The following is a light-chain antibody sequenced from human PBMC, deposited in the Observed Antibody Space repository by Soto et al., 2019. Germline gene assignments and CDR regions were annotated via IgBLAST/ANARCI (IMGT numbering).Light chain of an antibody. CDR2: KAS. CDR1: QSISSW. J-gene: IGKJ3*01. CDR3: QQSYSTLFT. Sequence: DIQMTQSPSTLSASVGDRVTITCRASQSISSWLAWYQQKPGKAPKLLIYKASSLESGVPSRFSGSGSGTEFTLTISSLQPDDFATYYCQQSYSTLFTFGPGTKVEIK. V-gene: IGKV1-5*03.